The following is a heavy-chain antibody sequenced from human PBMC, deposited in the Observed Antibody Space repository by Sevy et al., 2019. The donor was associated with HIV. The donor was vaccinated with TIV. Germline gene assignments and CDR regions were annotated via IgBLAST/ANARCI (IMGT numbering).Heavy chain of an antibody. CDR3: ARDGAPWELRFYYYFDY. D-gene: IGHD1-26*01. V-gene: IGHV3-30-3*01. CDR1: GFTFSSYA. Sequence: GGSLRLTCAASGFTFSSYAMHWVRQAPGKGLEWVAVISNDGSNKYYADSVKGGFTISRDNSKNTLYLQMNSLRAEDTAVYYCARDGAPWELRFYYYFDYWGQGTLVTVSS. CDR2: ISNDGSNK. J-gene: IGHJ4*02.